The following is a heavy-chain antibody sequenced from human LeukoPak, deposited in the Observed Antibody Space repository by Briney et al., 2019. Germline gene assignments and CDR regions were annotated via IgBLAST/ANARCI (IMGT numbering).Heavy chain of an antibody. Sequence: PGGSLRLSCAASGNYWMHWVRQAPGKGLVWVSHINSDGSWTSYADSVKGRFTISKDKSKNTLYLQMNSLRAEDTAVYYCARDSPDYGGKGFDYWGQGTLVTVSS. CDR3: ARDSPDYGGKGFDY. D-gene: IGHD4-23*01. J-gene: IGHJ4*02. V-gene: IGHV3-74*01. CDR2: INSDGSWT. CDR1: GNYW.